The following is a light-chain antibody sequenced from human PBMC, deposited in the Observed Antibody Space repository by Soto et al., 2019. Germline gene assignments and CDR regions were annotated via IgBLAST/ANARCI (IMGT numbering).Light chain of an antibody. CDR2: EVS. J-gene: IGLJ1*01. CDR1: SSDGGGYNY. Sequence: QSALTQPASVSGSPGQSITISCTGTSSDGGGYNYVSWYQQHPGKAPKLMIYEVSNRPSGVSNRFSGSKSGNTASLTISGLQAEDEADYYCSSYTGSSALVYVFGTGTKVTVL. V-gene: IGLV2-14*01. CDR3: SSYTGSSALVYV.